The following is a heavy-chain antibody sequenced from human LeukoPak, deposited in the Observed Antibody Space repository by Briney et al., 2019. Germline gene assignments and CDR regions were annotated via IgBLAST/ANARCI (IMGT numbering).Heavy chain of an antibody. CDR2: MSPNSGDT. CDR3: ARALNYYSSGSFSDY. D-gene: IGHD3-10*01. CDR1: GYTFTTHD. Sequence: APVKVSCKASGYTFTTHDINWVRQATGQGLEWLGWMSPNSGDTGYAQKFQGRVTITRDTSANTAYMELSSLKSEDTAVYYCARALNYYSSGSFSDYWGQGTLVTVSS. J-gene: IGHJ4*02. V-gene: IGHV1-8*01.